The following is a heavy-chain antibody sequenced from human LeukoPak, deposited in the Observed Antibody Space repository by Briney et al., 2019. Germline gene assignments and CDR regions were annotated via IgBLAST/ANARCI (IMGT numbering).Heavy chain of an antibody. Sequence: GASVKVSCKASGGTFSSYAISWVRQAPGQGLEWMGGIIPIFGTANYAQNFQGRVTITADESTSTAYMELSSLRSEDTAVYYCANQQSRYDILTGYYRYFDYWGQGTLVTVSS. J-gene: IGHJ4*02. V-gene: IGHV1-69*01. CDR3: ANQQSRYDILTGYYRYFDY. D-gene: IGHD3-9*01. CDR2: IIPIFGTA. CDR1: GGTFSSYA.